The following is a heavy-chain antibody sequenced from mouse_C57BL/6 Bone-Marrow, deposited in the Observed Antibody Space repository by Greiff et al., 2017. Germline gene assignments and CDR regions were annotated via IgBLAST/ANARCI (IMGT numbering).Heavy chain of an antibody. CDR3: TRGAWLPAWFAY. CDR2: ISSGGDYI. CDR1: GFTFSSYA. Sequence: EVQGVESGEGLVKPGGSLKLSCAASGFTFSSYAMSWVRQTPEKRLEWVAYISSGGDYIYYADTVKGRFTISRDNARNTLYLQMSSLKSEDTAMYYCTRGAWLPAWFAYWGQGTLVTVSA. V-gene: IGHV5-9-1*02. J-gene: IGHJ3*01. D-gene: IGHD2-2*01.